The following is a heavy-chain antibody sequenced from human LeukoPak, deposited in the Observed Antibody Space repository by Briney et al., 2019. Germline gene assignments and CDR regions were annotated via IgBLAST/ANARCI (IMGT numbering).Heavy chain of an antibody. Sequence: SETLSLTCAVSGGSLNSHYWSWIRKPPGKGLEWIGDIYYTGGNNYNPSLKSRVTISVDTSKNHLSLNLTSVLAADTAMYYCARRDSGWNYFDYWGQGNLVTVSS. CDR3: ARRDSGWNYFDY. V-gene: IGHV4-59*08. CDR1: GGSLNSHY. J-gene: IGHJ4*02. CDR2: IYYTGGN. D-gene: IGHD5-12*01.